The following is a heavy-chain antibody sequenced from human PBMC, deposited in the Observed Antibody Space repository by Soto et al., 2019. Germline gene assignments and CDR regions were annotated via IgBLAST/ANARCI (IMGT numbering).Heavy chain of an antibody. J-gene: IGHJ4*02. CDR1: GFTFSDYY. D-gene: IGHD2-15*01. CDR2: ICSSGSTI. CDR3: AGRYCSGGSCYPEHYFDS. V-gene: IGHV3-11*01. Sequence: QVQLVESGGGLVKPGGSLRLSCAASGFTFSDYYMSWIRQAPGKGLEWVSYICSSGSTIHYADSVKGRFTISRDNAKSSLYLQMDSLRAEDTAVYYCAGRYCSGGSCYPEHYFDSWGQRTLVTVSS.